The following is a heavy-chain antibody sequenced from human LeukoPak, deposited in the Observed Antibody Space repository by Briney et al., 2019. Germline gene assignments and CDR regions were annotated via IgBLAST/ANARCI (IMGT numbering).Heavy chain of an antibody. CDR3: AGGGGFSYGRPY. J-gene: IGHJ4*02. CDR2: LNGDGSST. Sequence: PGGSLRLSCAASGFTFSPYWMHWVRQAPGKGLVWVSRLNGDGSSTSYADSVKGRFTISRDNAKNTVYLQMNSLRAKDTAVYYCAGGGGFSYGRPYWGQGTLLTVSS. CDR1: GFTFSPYW. V-gene: IGHV3-74*01. D-gene: IGHD5-18*01.